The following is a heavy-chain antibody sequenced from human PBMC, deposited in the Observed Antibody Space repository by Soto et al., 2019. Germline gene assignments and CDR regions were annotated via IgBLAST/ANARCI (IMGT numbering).Heavy chain of an antibody. V-gene: IGHV3-21*06. CDR3: GREKEDEGSSSLRVYYGVDV. CDR1: GFTLSNYR. Sequence: EVQLVEAGGGPGKSGQSLRLSCVASGFTLSNYRMTWVRQGPGKGLEWVSSINSRADYTHYTESVKGRFTISRDNAKNSVFLQMNSIRAEDAAVYYCGREKEDEGSSSLRVYYGVDVWGQGTTVIVSS. J-gene: IGHJ6*02. CDR2: INSRADYT. D-gene: IGHD6-6*01.